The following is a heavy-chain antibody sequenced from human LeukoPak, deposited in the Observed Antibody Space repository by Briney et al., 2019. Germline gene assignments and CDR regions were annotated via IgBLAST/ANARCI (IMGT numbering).Heavy chain of an antibody. CDR2: ISKSRNYI. CDR1: GGSISSSSYY. D-gene: IGHD1-1*01. V-gene: IGHV3-21*04. Sequence: ETLSLTCTVSGGSISSSSYYWGWVRQAPGQGLEWVACISKSRNYIYYPDSVKGRFTISRDGAKSSLYLQMDSLRVEDTALYYCVRDDPGVQQERRLSPFDIWGQGTMVTVSS. CDR3: VRDDPGVQQERRLSPFDI. J-gene: IGHJ3*02.